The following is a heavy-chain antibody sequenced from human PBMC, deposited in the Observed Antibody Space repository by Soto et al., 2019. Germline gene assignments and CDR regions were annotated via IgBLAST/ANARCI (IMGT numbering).Heavy chain of an antibody. CDR2: IIPIFGTA. CDR1: GGTFSSYA. J-gene: IGHJ6*02. D-gene: IGHD6-13*01. Sequence: ASVKVSCKASGGTFSSYAISWVRQAPGQGLEWMGGIIPIFGTANYAQKFQGRVTITADESTSTAYMELSSLRSEDTAVYYCGIAAAGIAGIQSDYYYYGMDVWGQGTTVTVSS. CDR3: GIAAAGIAGIQSDYYYYGMDV. V-gene: IGHV1-69*13.